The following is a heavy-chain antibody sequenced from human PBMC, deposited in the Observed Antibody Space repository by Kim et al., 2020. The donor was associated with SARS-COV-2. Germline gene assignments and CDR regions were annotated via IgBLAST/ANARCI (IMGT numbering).Heavy chain of an antibody. J-gene: IGHJ5*02. Sequence: GGSLRLSCAASGFTFSIYAMSWVRQAPGKGLEWVSTISGSSGSTYFADSVKGRFTISRDNSKNTLYLQMKSLRAEDTAVYYCAKYSGTFSAINCFDPWGQGTLVTVSS. CDR1: GFTFSIYA. CDR3: AKYSGTFSAINCFDP. D-gene: IGHD1-26*01. CDR2: ISGSSGST. V-gene: IGHV3-23*01.